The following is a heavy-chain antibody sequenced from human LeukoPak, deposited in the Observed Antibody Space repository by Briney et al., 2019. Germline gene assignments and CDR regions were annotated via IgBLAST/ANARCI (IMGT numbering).Heavy chain of an antibody. CDR2: ISGGGGST. CDR3: AKTYNFDY. Sequence: GGSLRLSCAASGFTFSTSAMSWVRQAPGRGLEWVSTISGGGGSTYYADSVKGRFTISRDNSNNTLYLQMNSLRAEDTAGYYCAKTYNFDYWGQGTLVTVSS. CDR1: GFTFSTSA. D-gene: IGHD2-2*02. J-gene: IGHJ4*02. V-gene: IGHV3-23*01.